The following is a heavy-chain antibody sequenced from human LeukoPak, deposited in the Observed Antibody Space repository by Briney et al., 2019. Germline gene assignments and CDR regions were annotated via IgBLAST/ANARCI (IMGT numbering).Heavy chain of an antibody. Sequence: PGGSLRLSCAASGFIFRNYAMNWVRQAPGKGLEWVSVINGGGDNTNYADSVKGRFTISRDNSKNTVYLQMNSLSTEDTAMYYCARDQSSGGRWLDYWGRGTLVTVSS. J-gene: IGHJ4*02. CDR1: GFIFRNYA. CDR3: ARDQSSGGRWLDY. D-gene: IGHD2-15*01. V-gene: IGHV3-23*01. CDR2: INGGGDNT.